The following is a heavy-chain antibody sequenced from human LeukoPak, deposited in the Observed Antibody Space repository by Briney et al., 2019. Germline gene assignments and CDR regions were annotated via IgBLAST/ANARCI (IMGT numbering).Heavy chain of an antibody. CDR1: GFTFSSYG. CDR2: IRYDGSNK. D-gene: IGHD3-10*01. CDR3: AKGKLWFGELLLDY. J-gene: IGHJ4*02. Sequence: GGSLRLSRAASGFTFSSYGMHGVRGAPGKGLEWVAFIRYDGSNKYYADSVKGRFTIARDNSKNTLYLQVNSLRAEDTAVYYCAKGKLWFGELLLDYWGQGTLVTVSS. V-gene: IGHV3-30*02.